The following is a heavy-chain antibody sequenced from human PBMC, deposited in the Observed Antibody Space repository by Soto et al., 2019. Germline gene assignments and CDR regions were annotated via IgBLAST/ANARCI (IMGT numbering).Heavy chain of an antibody. CDR3: VRDRSATVPTSIDY. CDR1: GFIFSSYE. V-gene: IGHV3-48*03. CDR2: ISYSGWPT. J-gene: IGHJ4*02. D-gene: IGHD4-4*01. Sequence: GGSLRLSCAASGFIFSSYEMNWVRQAPGKGLEWVSYISYSGWPTDYADSVKGRFTISRDNAKNSLYLQMNNLRAEDTAVYYCVRDRSATVPTSIDYWGQGTMVTVSS.